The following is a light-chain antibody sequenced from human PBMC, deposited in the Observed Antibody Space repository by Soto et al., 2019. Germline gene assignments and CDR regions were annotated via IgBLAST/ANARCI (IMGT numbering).Light chain of an antibody. V-gene: IGLV1-44*01. J-gene: IGLJ1*01. CDR2: SCN. Sequence: QSVLTQPPSASGSPGERGTIPCSGSSSNFGSNTVNWYQHLPGTAPKLLIYSCNQQPSGVPDRFSGSKSGTSASLAISGLQAEDEADYYCAAWDDSLNGPSYVCGTGTKVTVL. CDR3: AAWDDSLNGPSYV. CDR1: SSNFGSNT.